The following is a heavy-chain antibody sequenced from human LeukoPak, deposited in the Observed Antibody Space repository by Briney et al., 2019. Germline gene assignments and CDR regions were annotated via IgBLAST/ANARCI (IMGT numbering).Heavy chain of an antibody. D-gene: IGHD2-2*02. V-gene: IGHV1-69*05. CDR3: ANLGKYCRGFSCYK. CDR1: GGTFSSYA. Sequence: ASVKVSCKASGGTFSSYAISWVRQAPGQGLEWMGGIIPIFGTANYAQKFQGRVTITTDESTSTAYMELSGLRAEDTAVYYCANLGKYCRGFSCYKWGQGTLVTVSS. CDR2: IIPIFGTA. J-gene: IGHJ4*02.